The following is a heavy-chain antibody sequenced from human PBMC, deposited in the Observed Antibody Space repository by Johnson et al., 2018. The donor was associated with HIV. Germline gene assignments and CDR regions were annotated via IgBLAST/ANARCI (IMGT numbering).Heavy chain of an antibody. CDR1: GFTVSSNY. J-gene: IGHJ3*02. V-gene: IGHV3-66*02. Sequence: MLLVESGGGLVQPGGSLRLSCAASGFTVSSNYMSWVRQAPGKGLEWVSVIYSGGSTYYADSGKGRFTISSDNSKNTLYLQMNSLRAEDTAVYYCAREGGDAFDIWGRGTMVTVSS. CDR2: IYSGGST. D-gene: IGHD1-26*01. CDR3: AREGGDAFDI.